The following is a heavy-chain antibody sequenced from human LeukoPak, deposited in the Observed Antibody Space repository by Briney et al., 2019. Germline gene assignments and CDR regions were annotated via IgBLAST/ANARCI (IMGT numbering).Heavy chain of an antibody. J-gene: IGHJ5*02. CDR2: INPNSGDT. D-gene: IGHD5-12*01. CDR3: ARSGGIVATIDWVIGSSWFDP. V-gene: IGHV1-2*02. Sequence: GASVKVSCKASGYIFTGYYMHWVRQAPGQGLEWMGWINPNSGDTNYAQKFQGRVTMTRDTSISTAYMELSRLRSDDTAVYYCARSGGIVATIDWVIGSSWFDPWGQGTLVTVSS. CDR1: GYIFTGYY.